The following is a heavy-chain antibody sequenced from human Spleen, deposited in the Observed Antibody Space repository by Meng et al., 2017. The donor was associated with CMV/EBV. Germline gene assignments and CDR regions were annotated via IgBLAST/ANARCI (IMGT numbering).Heavy chain of an antibody. J-gene: IGHJ5*02. V-gene: IGHV1-18*01. CDR2: ITNYNGKT. CDR1: TFASNA. Sequence: TFASNAFTWVRQAPEEGLEWMGWITNYNGKTKYSQKFQGRITLTTDTSTSTVYMELRILRYDDTAMYYCARGDCSSSICYGTFDPWGQGTLVTVSS. CDR3: ARGDCSSSICYGTFDP. D-gene: IGHD2-2*01.